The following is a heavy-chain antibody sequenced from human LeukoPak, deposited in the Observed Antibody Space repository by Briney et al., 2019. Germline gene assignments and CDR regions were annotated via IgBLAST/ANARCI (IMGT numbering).Heavy chain of an antibody. V-gene: IGHV3-48*03. D-gene: IGHD1-26*01. Sequence: PGGSLRLSCAASGFTFSSYEMNWVRQAPGKGREWVSYIRGSGSTIYYADSVKGRFTISRDNAKNSLYLQMNSLRAEDTAVYFCARDPYSGSYGPYYYYFMDVWGKGTTVTISS. J-gene: IGHJ6*03. CDR1: GFTFSSYE. CDR2: IRGSGSTI. CDR3: ARDPYSGSYGPYYYYFMDV.